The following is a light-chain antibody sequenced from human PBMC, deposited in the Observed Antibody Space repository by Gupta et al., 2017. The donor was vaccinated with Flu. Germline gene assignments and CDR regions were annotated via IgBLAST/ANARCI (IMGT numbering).Light chain of an antibody. CDR3: QQYKSNSRT. V-gene: IGKV1-5*03. J-gene: IGKJ1*01. Sequence: IQLTQSPSSLSASVGDRVTITCRASQSISSWLAWYQQKPGKAPNLLVYKASNLESGVPSRFSGSGSGTEFTLTISSLQPDDFATYYCQQYKSNSRTFGRGTKVEIK. CDR2: KAS. CDR1: QSISSW.